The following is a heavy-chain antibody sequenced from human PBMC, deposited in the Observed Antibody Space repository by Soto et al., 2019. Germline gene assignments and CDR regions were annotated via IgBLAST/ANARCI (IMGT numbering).Heavy chain of an antibody. Sequence: EVQLVESGGGLVQPGGSLRLSCTASGFTFSSYSMNWVRQAPGRGLEWVSYISSRNRTIYYADSVRGRFTISRDNAKNSLYLQMNSLRDDDTAVYYCARVDGVCYDCKGSVDYWGQGTLVTVSS. CDR3: ARVDGVCYDCKGSVDY. CDR2: ISSRNRTI. D-gene: IGHD2-8*01. J-gene: IGHJ4*02. CDR1: GFTFSSYS. V-gene: IGHV3-48*02.